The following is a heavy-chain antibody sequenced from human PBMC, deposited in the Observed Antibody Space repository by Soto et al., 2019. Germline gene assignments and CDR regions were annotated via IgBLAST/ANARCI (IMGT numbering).Heavy chain of an antibody. CDR1: GGFVSSGSYY. J-gene: IGHJ4*02. CDR2: MSHSGGT. D-gene: IGHD2-15*01. V-gene: IGHV4-39*01. CDR3: ATHPPHGPLAY. Sequence: SETLSLTCAVYGGFVSSGSYYWSWIRQPPGKGLEWIGEMSHSGGTHFNPSLKSRVTISVDTSKNQFSLRLTSVTAADTALYYCATHPPHGPLAYWGQGTLVTVSS.